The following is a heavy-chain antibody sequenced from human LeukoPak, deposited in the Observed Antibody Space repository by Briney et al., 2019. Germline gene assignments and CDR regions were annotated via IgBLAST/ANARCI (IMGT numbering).Heavy chain of an antibody. CDR1: GFTVSSNY. CDR3: ARDTVYDSSAT. D-gene: IGHD3-22*01. V-gene: IGHV3-66*01. J-gene: IGHJ5*02. Sequence: GGALRLSCAASGFTVSSNYMSWVRQATGKGLEWVSVIYSGGSTYYADSVKGRFTISRDNSKNTLYLQMNSLRAEDTAVYYCARDTVYDSSATWGQGTLVTVSS. CDR2: IYSGGST.